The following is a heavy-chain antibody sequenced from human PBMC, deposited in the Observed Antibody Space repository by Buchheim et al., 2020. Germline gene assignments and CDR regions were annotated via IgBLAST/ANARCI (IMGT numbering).Heavy chain of an antibody. D-gene: IGHD3-10*01. CDR3: ARGFTMVQGVTGYYYGMDV. CDR1: GFTFSSYS. V-gene: IGHV3-21*01. J-gene: IGHJ6*02. Sequence: EVQLVESGGGLVKPGGSLRLSCAASGFTFSSYSMNWVRQAPGKGLEWVSSISSSSSYIYYADSVKGRFTISRDNAKNSLYLQMNSLRAEDTAVYYCARGFTMVQGVTGYYYGMDVWGQGTT. CDR2: ISSSSSYI.